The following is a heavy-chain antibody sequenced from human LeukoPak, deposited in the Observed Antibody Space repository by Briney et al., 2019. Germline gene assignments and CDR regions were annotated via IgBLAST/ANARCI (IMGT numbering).Heavy chain of an antibody. CDR2: IYYSGST. CDR3: AREEDVYGDYGGVFDY. V-gene: IGHV4-31*03. J-gene: IGHJ4*02. CDR1: GGSISSGGYY. Sequence: SETLSLTCTVSGGSISSGGYYWSWIRQHPGKGLEWIGYIYYSGSTYYNPSLKSRVTISVDTSKNQFSLKLSSVTAADTAVYYCAREEDVYGDYGGVFDYWGQGTLVTVSS. D-gene: IGHD4-17*01.